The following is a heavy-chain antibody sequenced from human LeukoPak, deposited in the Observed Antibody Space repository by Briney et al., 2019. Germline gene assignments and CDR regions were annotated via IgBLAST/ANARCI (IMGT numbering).Heavy chain of an antibody. J-gene: IGHJ3*02. Sequence: PSETLSLTCAVSGYSISSGYYWGWIRQPPGKGLEWIGSIYHSGSTYYNPSLKSRVTISVDTSKSQFSLKLSSVTAADTAVYYCAKIHDYDAFDIWGQGTMVTVSS. CDR1: GYSISSGYY. D-gene: IGHD4-11*01. CDR3: AKIHDYDAFDI. V-gene: IGHV4-38-2*01. CDR2: IYHSGST.